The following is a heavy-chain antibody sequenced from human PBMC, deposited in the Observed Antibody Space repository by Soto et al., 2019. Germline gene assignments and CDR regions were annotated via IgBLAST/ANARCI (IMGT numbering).Heavy chain of an antibody. J-gene: IGHJ4*02. CDR2: MYNDGRT. CDR1: GGSVSSGGFY. V-gene: IGHV4-31*03. D-gene: IGHD6-25*01. Sequence: QVRLQESGPGLVKPSQTLSLTCTVSGGSVSSGGFYWNWIRQHPGKGLEWIGYMYNDGRTEYNPSLKSRVSISGDTPKNQFSLKVMSVTVADTAVYYCTREAGYWGQGILVTVSS. CDR3: TREAGY.